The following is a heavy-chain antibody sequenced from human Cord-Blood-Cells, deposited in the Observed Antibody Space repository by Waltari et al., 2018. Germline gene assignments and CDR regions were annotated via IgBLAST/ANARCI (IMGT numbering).Heavy chain of an antibody. V-gene: IGHV1-69*01. D-gene: IGHD2-2*01. CDR2: IIPIFGTA. CDR1: GGTFSSYA. Sequence: QVQLVQSGAAVKKPGSSVKVSSKASGGTFSSYAISWGLQAPGQGLEWMGGIIPIFGTANYAQKFQGRVTITADESTSTAYMELSSLRSEDTAVYYCARVLYRTSCYDYWGQGTLVTVSS. CDR3: ARVLYRTSCYDY. J-gene: IGHJ4*02.